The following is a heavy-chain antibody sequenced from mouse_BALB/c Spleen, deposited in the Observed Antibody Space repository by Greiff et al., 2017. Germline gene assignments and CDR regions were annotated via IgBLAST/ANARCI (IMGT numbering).Heavy chain of an antibody. CDR1: GFTFSSYA. J-gene: IGHJ1*01. Sequence: EVKLVESGGGLVKPGGSLKLSCAASGFTFSSYAMSWVRQSPEKRLEWVVELSSGGSYTYYPDTMTGRFTISRDNAKNTLYLEMSSLRSEDTAMYYCARETPDYFDVWGAETTVTVSS. CDR2: LSSGGSYT. V-gene: IGHV5-9-4*01. CDR3: ARETPDYFDV.